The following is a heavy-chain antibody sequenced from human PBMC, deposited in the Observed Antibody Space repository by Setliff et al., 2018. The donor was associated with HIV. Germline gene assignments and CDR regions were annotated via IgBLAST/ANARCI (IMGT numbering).Heavy chain of an antibody. Sequence: GASVKVSCKASGYTFTSYAMHWVRQAPGQRLEWMGWINAGNGNTKYSQRFQGRVTITTDESTSTAYMELSSLRSEDTAVYYCARAPWYKLELRFDPWGQGTLVTVSS. CDR3: ARAPWYKLELRFDP. J-gene: IGHJ5*02. D-gene: IGHD1-7*01. CDR2: INAGNGNT. CDR1: GYTFTSYA. V-gene: IGHV1-3*01.